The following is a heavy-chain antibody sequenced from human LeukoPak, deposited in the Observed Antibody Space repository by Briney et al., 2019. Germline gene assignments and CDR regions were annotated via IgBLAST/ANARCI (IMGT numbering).Heavy chain of an antibody. V-gene: IGHV1-69*02. CDR2: IIPIIQIT. CDR1: GGTFSSYS. CDR3: AWHPSSGEFYFDS. J-gene: IGHJ4*02. D-gene: IGHD3-22*01. Sequence: GSSVKVSCRASGGTFSSYSLSWVRQAPGQGLEWMGRIIPIIQITNYAQKFQGRVTITADKSTTTAYLELSSLRSEDTAVYYCAWHPSSGEFYFDSWGQGTLVTVSS.